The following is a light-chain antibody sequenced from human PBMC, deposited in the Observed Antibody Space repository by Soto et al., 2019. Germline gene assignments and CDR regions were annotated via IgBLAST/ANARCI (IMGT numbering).Light chain of an antibody. CDR2: DAS. J-gene: IGKJ4*01. CDR3: QQYGDWPGA. Sequence: EIVMTQSPPTRSLSPGERATLSCRASQSVGSKLAWYQQRPGQSPRLLIYDASNRATGIPARFSGSGSGTEFSLTISSLQSEDFAVYSCQQYGDWPGAFGGGTKVEIK. V-gene: IGKV3-15*01. CDR1: QSVGSK.